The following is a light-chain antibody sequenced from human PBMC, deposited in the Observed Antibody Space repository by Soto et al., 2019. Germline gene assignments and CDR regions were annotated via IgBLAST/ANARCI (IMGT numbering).Light chain of an antibody. CDR3: QQYNSYSPVLT. CDR1: QSISSW. CDR2: DAS. Sequence: DIQMTRSPSTLSASVGDRVTITCRASQSISSWLACYQQKPGKAPKLLIYDASSLESGVPSRFSDSGSGTEFTLTISSLQPDDFATYYCQQYNSYSPVLTFGGGTKVQIK. J-gene: IGKJ4*01. V-gene: IGKV1-5*01.